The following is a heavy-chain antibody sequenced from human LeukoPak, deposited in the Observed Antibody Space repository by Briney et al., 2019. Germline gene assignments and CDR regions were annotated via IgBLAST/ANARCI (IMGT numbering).Heavy chain of an antibody. CDR3: ARFQRRGYCSSTSCHFDY. V-gene: IGHV4-39*01. D-gene: IGHD2-2*03. J-gene: IGHJ4*02. Sequence: SETLSLTCTVSGGSISCSSYYWGWIRQPPGKGLEWIGSIYYSGSTYYNPSLKSRVTISVDTSKNQFSLKLSSVTAADTAVYYCARFQRRGYCSSTSCHFDYWGQGTLVTVSS. CDR2: IYYSGST. CDR1: GGSISCSSYY.